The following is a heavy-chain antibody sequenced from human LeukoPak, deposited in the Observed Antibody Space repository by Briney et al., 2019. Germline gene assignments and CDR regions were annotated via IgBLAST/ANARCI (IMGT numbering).Heavy chain of an antibody. Sequence: ASVKVSCKASGVTFSDYALNWVRQAPGQGLEWMGVFIPILDTANSTQKFQGRLTITADKSTNTVYMELSSLRFDDTAVYYCARAYCSSTSCYFAQGYSYYFDYWGQGTLVTVSS. J-gene: IGHJ4*02. V-gene: IGHV1-69*10. CDR3: ARAYCSSTSCYFAQGYSYYFDY. D-gene: IGHD2-2*01. CDR2: FIPILDTA. CDR1: GVTFSDYA.